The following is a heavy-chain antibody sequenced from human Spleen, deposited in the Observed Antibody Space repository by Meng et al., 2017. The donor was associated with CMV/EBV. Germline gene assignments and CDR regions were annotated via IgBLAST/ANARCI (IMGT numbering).Heavy chain of an antibody. CDR1: GGSLTGFY. Sequence: SETLSLTCAVYGGSLTGFYWTWIRQPPGKGLEWIGEINHSGSTNYNPSLKSRVTISVDTSKNQFSLKLSSVTAADTAVYYCARGPVYWSAPRWFDPWGQGTLVTVSS. J-gene: IGHJ5*02. CDR3: ARGPVYWSAPRWFDP. CDR2: INHSGST. D-gene: IGHD3-3*01. V-gene: IGHV4-34*01.